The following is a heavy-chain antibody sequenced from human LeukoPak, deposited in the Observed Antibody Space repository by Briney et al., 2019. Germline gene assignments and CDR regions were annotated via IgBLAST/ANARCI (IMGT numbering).Heavy chain of an antibody. V-gene: IGHV3-30-3*01. CDR2: ISYDGSNK. Sequence: GGSLRLSCAASGFTFSSYAMHWVRQAPGKGLEWVAVISYDGSNKYYADSVKGRFTISRDNSKNTLYLQMNSLRAEDTAVYYCAREAPVSAFDIWGQGTMVTVSS. CDR3: AREAPVSAFDI. J-gene: IGHJ3*02. CDR1: GFTFSSYA.